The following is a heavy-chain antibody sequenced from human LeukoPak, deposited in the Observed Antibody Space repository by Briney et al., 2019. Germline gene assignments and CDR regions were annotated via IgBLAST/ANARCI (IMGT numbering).Heavy chain of an antibody. J-gene: IGHJ6*02. CDR3: ARDRNYDFWSGYYPPSDYGMDV. CDR2: INPNSGGT. Sequence: GASVKVSCKASGGTFSSYAISWVRQAPGQGLEWMGWINPNSGGTNYAQKFQGWVTMTRDTSISTAYMELSRLRSDDTAVYYCARDRNYDFWSGYYPPSDYGMDVWGQGTTVTVSS. CDR1: GGTFSSYA. V-gene: IGHV1-2*04. D-gene: IGHD3-3*01.